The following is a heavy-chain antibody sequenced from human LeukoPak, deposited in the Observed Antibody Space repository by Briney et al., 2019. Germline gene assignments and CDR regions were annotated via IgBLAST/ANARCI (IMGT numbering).Heavy chain of an antibody. CDR2: ISGSGGST. V-gene: IGHV3-23*01. J-gene: IGHJ4*02. CDR3: AKDLGFSSIVATAFDY. CDR1: GFIFSNAW. Sequence: PGGSLRLSCAASGFIFSNAWMSWVRQAPGKGLEWISAISGSGGSTYYADSVKGRFTISRDNSKNTLYLQMNSLRAEDTAVYYCAKDLGFSSIVATAFDYWGQGTLVTVSS. D-gene: IGHD5-12*01.